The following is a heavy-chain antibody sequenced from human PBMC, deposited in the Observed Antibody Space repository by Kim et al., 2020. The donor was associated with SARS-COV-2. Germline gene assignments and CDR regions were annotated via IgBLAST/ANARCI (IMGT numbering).Heavy chain of an antibody. CDR3: ARLPWAVAGRGHYFDY. D-gene: IGHD6-19*01. J-gene: IGHJ4*02. Sequence: SPRSRVTIAVDPSKNRFSLKLSAVTAADTAVYYCARLPWAVAGRGHYFDYWGQGTLVTVSS. V-gene: IGHV4-39*01.